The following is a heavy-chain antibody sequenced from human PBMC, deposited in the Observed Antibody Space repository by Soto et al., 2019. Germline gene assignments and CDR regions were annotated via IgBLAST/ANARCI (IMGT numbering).Heavy chain of an antibody. Sequence: QITLKESGPTLVKPTQTLTLTCTFSGFSLSTSGVGVGWIRQPPGKALEWLALIYWDDDKRYSPSLRSRLTISKDTFKNQVVLTMTHMDPVDTATYYCIQSRCGGDCLQSYASHYYYGMDVWGQGTTVTVSS. V-gene: IGHV2-5*02. CDR1: GFSLSTSGVG. D-gene: IGHD2-21*02. CDR3: IQSRCGGDCLQSYASHYYYGMDV. J-gene: IGHJ6*02. CDR2: IYWDDDK.